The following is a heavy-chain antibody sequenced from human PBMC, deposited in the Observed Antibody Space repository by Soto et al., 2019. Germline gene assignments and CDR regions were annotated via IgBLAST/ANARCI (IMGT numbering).Heavy chain of an antibody. CDR1: GFMFSAYW. D-gene: IGHD6-25*01. CDR2: ISGGASDK. J-gene: IGHJ4*01. V-gene: IGHV3-7*01. CDR3: VREDWQRFDH. Sequence: EVQLVESGGGLVQPGGSLRLSCEASGFMFSAYWMSWVRQDPRKGLEWVATISGGASDKFYVDSVKGRVTISRDDAKNSLYLQMNSLSDEYTSVYYCVREDWQRFDHWGHGTLVTFSS.